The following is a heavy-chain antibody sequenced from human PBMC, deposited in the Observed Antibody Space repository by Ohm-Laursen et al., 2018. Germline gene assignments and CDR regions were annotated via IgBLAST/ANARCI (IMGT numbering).Heavy chain of an antibody. J-gene: IGHJ6*02. CDR2: INHSGST. V-gene: IGHV4-34*01. Sequence: PGTLSLTCAVYGGSFSGYYWSWIRQPPGKGLEWIGEINHSGSTNYNPSLKSRVTISVDTSKNQFSLKLSSVTAADTAVYYCARAMHNEYYGMDVWGRGTTVTVSS. CDR1: GGSFSGYY. CDR3: ARAMHNEYYGMDV. D-gene: IGHD2-2*01.